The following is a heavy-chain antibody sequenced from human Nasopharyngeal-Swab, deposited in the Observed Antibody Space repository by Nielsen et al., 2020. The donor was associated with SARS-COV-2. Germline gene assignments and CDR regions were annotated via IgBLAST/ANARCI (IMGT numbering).Heavy chain of an antibody. CDR3: VTDPTYGSGTYFYY. J-gene: IGHJ4*02. V-gene: IGHV3-53*01. D-gene: IGHD3-10*01. Sequence: GESLKISCAASGLTVSSTYMGWVRRAPGKGLEWLSILNTGGSTYYADSVEGRFTISRDTSVNTLYLQMDNLGVEDTAVYYCVTDPTYGSGTYFYYWGQGARVTVSS. CDR1: GLTVSSTY. CDR2: LNTGGST.